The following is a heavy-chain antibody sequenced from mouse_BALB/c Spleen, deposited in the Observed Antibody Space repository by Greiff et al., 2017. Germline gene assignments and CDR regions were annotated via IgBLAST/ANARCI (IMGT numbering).Heavy chain of an antibody. CDR3: ARLGSGGNPWFAY. J-gene: IGHJ3*01. CDR1: GYSITSDYA. V-gene: IGHV3-2*02. Sequence: QSGPGLVKPSQSLSLTCTVTGYSITSDYAWNWIRQFPGNKLEWMGYISYSGSTSYNPSLKSRISITRDTSKNQFFLQLNSVTTEDTATYYCARLGSGGNPWFAYWGQGTLVTVSA. CDR2: ISYSGST. D-gene: IGHD2-1*01.